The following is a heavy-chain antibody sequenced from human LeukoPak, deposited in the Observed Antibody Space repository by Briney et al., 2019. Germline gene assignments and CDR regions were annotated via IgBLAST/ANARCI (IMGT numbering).Heavy chain of an antibody. Sequence: GGSPRLSCAASGFTFSSYAMSWVRQAPGKGLEWVSAISGSGGSTYYADSVKGRFTISRDNSKNTLYPQMNSLRAEDTAVYYCAKNADYGGNSGLDYWGQGTLVTVSS. V-gene: IGHV3-23*01. D-gene: IGHD4-23*01. CDR2: ISGSGGST. CDR3: AKNADYGGNSGLDY. CDR1: GFTFSSYA. J-gene: IGHJ4*02.